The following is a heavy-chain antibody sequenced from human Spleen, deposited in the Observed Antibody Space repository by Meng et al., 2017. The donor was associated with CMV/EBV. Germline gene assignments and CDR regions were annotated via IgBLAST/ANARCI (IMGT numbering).Heavy chain of an antibody. V-gene: IGHV3-21*01. CDR1: GFTFSSYS. J-gene: IGHJ4*02. D-gene: IGHD2-21*01. CDR3: ARDLIPRSQYYFEY. CDR2: ISSSSSYI. Sequence: GESLKISCAASGFTFSSYSMNWVRQAPGKGLEWVSSISSSSSYIYYADSVKGRFTISRDNAKSSLYLQISGLRAEDTAVYYCARDLIPRSQYYFEYWGQGTLVTVSS.